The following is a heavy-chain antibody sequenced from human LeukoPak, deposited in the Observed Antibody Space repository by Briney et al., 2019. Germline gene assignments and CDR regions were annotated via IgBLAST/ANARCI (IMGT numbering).Heavy chain of an antibody. D-gene: IGHD3-16*01. J-gene: IGHJ4*02. CDR1: GGSISSSSYY. CDR3: ARGVGGTVDY. CDR2: IYYSGST. V-gene: IGHV4-39*01. Sequence: SETLSLTCTVSGGSISSSSYYWGWIRQPPGKGLEWLGSIYYSGSTYYNPSLKSRVTISVDTSKNQFSLKLSSVTAADTAVYYCARGVGGTVDYWGQGTLVTVSS.